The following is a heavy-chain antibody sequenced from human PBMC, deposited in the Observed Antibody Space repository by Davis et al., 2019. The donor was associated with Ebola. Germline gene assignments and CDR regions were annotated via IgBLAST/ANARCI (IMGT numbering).Heavy chain of an antibody. D-gene: IGHD2-2*01. J-gene: IGHJ6*04. CDR2: LSPSGGLT. CDR3: ASSIVVVPGVEYYYGMDV. Sequence: ESLKISCAASGFTFSNYGMSWVRQAPGKGLEWVSSLSPSGGLTYYADSVQGRFTISRDNSKNSLYLQINSLRAEDTAVYFCASSIVVVPGVEYYYGMDVWGKGTAVIVSS. CDR1: GFTFSNYG. V-gene: IGHV3-23*01.